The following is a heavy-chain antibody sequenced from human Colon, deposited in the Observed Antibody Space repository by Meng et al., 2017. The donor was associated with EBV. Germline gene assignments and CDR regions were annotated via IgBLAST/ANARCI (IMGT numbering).Heavy chain of an antibody. V-gene: IGHV4-31*03. D-gene: IGHD3-10*01. CDR1: GGSISRGGYY. Sequence: QVQVQESGPGLVKPSQTLSLTCTVSGGSISRGGYYWSWIRQHPGKCLEWIGYIHSSGSTYYNPSLRSRLTISVDTSKNQFSLKLSSVTAADTAVYYCARASYGSGSPLGESWFDPWGQGTLVTVSS. J-gene: IGHJ5*02. CDR2: IHSSGST. CDR3: ARASYGSGSPLGESWFDP.